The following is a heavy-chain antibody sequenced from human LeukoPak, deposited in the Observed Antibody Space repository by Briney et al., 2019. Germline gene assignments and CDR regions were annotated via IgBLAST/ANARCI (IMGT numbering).Heavy chain of an antibody. J-gene: IGHJ3*02. D-gene: IGHD1-26*01. CDR3: ARDRGIGWELSAFDI. Sequence: SETLSLTCTVSGGSISSYYWSWIRQPPGKGLEWIGYIYYSGSTNYNPSLKSRVTISVDTSKNQFSLRLSSVTAADTAVYYCARDRGIGWELSAFDIWGQGTMVTVSS. CDR2: IYYSGST. CDR1: GGSISSYY. V-gene: IGHV4-59*01.